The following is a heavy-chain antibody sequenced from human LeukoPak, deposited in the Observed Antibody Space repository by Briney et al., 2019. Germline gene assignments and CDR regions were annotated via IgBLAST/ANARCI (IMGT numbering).Heavy chain of an antibody. CDR3: ARDSRFGRLLIPYFDY. Sequence: GGSLRLSCAASGFTFSNYNMNWVRQAPGKGLEWVSYITSRSSSIYYADSVKGRFTISRDNAQNSLYLQMNSLRDEDTAVYYCARDSRFGRLLIPYFDYWGQGTLVTVSS. J-gene: IGHJ4*02. D-gene: IGHD3-10*01. CDR1: GFTFSNYN. V-gene: IGHV3-48*02. CDR2: ITSRSSSI.